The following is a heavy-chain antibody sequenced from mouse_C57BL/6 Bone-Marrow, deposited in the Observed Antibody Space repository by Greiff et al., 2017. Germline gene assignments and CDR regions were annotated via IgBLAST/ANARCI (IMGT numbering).Heavy chain of an antibody. CDR2: ISSGGSYT. D-gene: IGHD1-1*01. CDR1: GFTFSSYG. J-gene: IGHJ1*03. V-gene: IGHV5-6*01. CDR3: ARGLRDWYFDV. Sequence: EVHLVESGGDLVKPGGSLKLSCAASGFTFSSYGMSWVRQTPDKRLEWVATISSGGSYTYYPDSVKGRFTISRDNAKNTLYLQMSSLKSEDTAMYYCARGLRDWYFDVWGTGTTVTVSS.